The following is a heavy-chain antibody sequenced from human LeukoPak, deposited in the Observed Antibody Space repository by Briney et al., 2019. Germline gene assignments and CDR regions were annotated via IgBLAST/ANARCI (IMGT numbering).Heavy chain of an antibody. Sequence: SETLSLTRTVSGYSISSGYYWGWIRQPPGKGLEWIGSIYHSGSTYYNPSLKSRVTISVDTSKNQFSLKLSSVTAADTAVYYCARGGGGIFEYYYYMDVWGKGTTVTVSS. CDR1: GYSISSGYY. CDR2: IYHSGST. V-gene: IGHV4-38-2*02. CDR3: ARGGGGIFEYYYYMDV. J-gene: IGHJ6*03. D-gene: IGHD3-16*01.